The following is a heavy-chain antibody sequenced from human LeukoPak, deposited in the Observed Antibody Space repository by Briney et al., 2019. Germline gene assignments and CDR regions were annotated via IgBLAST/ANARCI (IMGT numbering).Heavy chain of an antibody. V-gene: IGHV4-39*01. D-gene: IGHD3-3*01. CDR2: IYYGGST. Sequence: PSETLSLTCTVSGGSISSSSYYWGWIRQPPGKGLEWIGSIYYGGSTYYNPSLKSRVTISVDTSKNQFSLKLSSVTAADTAVYYCARFFWKGYFDYWAREPWSPSPQ. CDR1: GGSISSSSYY. CDR3: ARFFWKGYFDY. J-gene: IGHJ4*02.